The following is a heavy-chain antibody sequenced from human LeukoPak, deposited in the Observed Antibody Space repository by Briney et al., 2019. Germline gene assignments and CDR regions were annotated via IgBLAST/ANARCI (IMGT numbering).Heavy chain of an antibody. V-gene: IGHV3-21*01. J-gene: IGHJ3*02. CDR3: AREDGCNQRGDAFDI. D-gene: IGHD3-10*01. CDR2: LSSRSRYI. CDR1: GFTFSNYA. Sequence: PGGSLRLSCAASGFTFSNYAMTWVRQAPGKGLEWVSSLSSRSRYIYYADSLKGRFTISRDNAKNSLYLQMNSLRAEDTAVYYCAREDGCNQRGDAFDIWGQGTMVTVSS.